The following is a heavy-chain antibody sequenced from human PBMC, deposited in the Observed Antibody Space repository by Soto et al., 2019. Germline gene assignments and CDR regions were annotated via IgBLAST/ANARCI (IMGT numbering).Heavy chain of an antibody. Sequence: QVQLVQSGAEVKKPRSSVKVSCKASGGTFSSYAISWVRQAPGQGLEWMGGIIPIFGTANYAQKFQGRVTITAADSTSTAYMELSSLRSEDTAVYYCARVSKPYSSSWGYYYYGMDVWGQGTTVTVSS. D-gene: IGHD6-13*01. J-gene: IGHJ6*02. CDR3: ARVSKPYSSSWGYYYYGMDV. CDR2: IIPIFGTA. V-gene: IGHV1-69*01. CDR1: GGTFSSYA.